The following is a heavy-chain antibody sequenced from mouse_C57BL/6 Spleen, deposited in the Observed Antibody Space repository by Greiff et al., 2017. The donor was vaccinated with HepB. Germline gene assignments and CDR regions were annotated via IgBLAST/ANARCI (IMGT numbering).Heavy chain of an antibody. Sequence: EVQLQQSGAELVRPGASVKLSCTASGFNIKDDYMHWVKQRPEQGLEWIRWIDPENGDTEYASKFQGKATITADTSSNTAYLQLSSLTSEDTAVYYCTTLYYYGSSHWYFDVWGTGTTVTVSS. J-gene: IGHJ1*03. CDR2: IDPENGDT. V-gene: IGHV14-4*01. CDR3: TTLYYYGSSHWYFDV. D-gene: IGHD1-1*01. CDR1: GFNIKDDY.